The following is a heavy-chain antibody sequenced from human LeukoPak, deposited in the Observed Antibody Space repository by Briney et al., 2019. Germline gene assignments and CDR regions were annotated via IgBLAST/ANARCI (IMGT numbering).Heavy chain of an antibody. CDR1: GFTFSSYG. CDR2: IRYDGSNE. J-gene: IGHJ6*03. V-gene: IGHV3-30*02. CDR3: ARDPYSGSYGDYYYYYMDV. Sequence: GGSLRLSCAASGFTFSSYGMHWVRQAPGKGLEWVSFIRYDGSNEYYADSVKGRFTISRDNAKNSLYLQMNSLRDEDTAVYYCARDPYSGSYGDYYYYYMDVWGKGTTVTISS. D-gene: IGHD1-26*01.